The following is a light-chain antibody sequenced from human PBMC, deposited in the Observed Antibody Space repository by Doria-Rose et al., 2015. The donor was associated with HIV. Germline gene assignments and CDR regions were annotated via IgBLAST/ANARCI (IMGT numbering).Light chain of an antibody. CDR2: DGS. V-gene: IGKV3-20*01. CDR3: HQYGTSWT. Sequence: TQSPGTLSLSPGERATLSCRASQSFSSTYLAWYQQKPGQAPSLLIYDGSTRATGIPDRFSASESVTDFTLTVNRLEPEDFALYYCHQYGTSWTFGQGTKVEI. J-gene: IGKJ1*01. CDR1: QSFSSTY.